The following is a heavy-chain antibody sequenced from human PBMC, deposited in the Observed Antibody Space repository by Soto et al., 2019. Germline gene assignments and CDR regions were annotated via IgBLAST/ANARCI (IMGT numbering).Heavy chain of an antibody. J-gene: IGHJ4*02. Sequence: QVQLQESGPGLVKPSETLSLTCTVSGGSIGIYYWSWMRQSPGKGLEWIGDIFYSGSTSYNPSLRSRVAISLDTPKHSVSRRLSSVTDADTAVYYCARMSSYYYDTSYYVDKWGQGTLVTVSS. CDR1: GGSIGIYY. CDR2: IFYSGST. V-gene: IGHV4-59*01. CDR3: ARMSSYYYDTSYYVDK. D-gene: IGHD3-22*01.